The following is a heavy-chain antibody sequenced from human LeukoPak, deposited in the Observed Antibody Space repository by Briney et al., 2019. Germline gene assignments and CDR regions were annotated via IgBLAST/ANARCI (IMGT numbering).Heavy chain of an antibody. Sequence: ASVKVSCKASGYTFTSYGISWVRQAPGQGLEWMGWISAYNGNTNYAQKLQGRVTMTTDTSTSTAYMELRSLRSDDTAVYYCARLRITIFGVALIFDYWGQGTLVTVYS. CDR3: ARLRITIFGVALIFDY. CDR1: GYTFTSYG. CDR2: ISAYNGNT. V-gene: IGHV1-18*01. D-gene: IGHD3-3*01. J-gene: IGHJ4*02.